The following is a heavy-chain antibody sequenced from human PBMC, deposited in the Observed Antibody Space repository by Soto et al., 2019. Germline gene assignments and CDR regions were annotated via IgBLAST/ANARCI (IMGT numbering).Heavy chain of an antibody. D-gene: IGHD4-17*01. CDR2: IRSKAYGGTT. J-gene: IGHJ4*02. V-gene: IGHV3-49*04. CDR1: GFTLSSYA. Sequence: PGGSLRLSCAISGFTLSSYAMSWVRRAPGKGLEWVGFIRSKAYGGTTEYAASVKGRFTISRDDSKSIAYLQMNSLKTEDTAVYYCTRVAVTVTIPYFDYWGQGTLVTVSS. CDR3: TRVAVTVTIPYFDY.